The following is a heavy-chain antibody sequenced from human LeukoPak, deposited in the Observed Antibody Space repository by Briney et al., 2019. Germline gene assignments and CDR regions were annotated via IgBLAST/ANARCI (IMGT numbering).Heavy chain of an antibody. V-gene: IGHV3-53*01. CDR3: ARDLAAGGTYPHY. CDR2: IYSDGST. CDR1: GFTVSSNY. J-gene: IGHJ4*02. D-gene: IGHD6-13*01. Sequence: GGSLRLSCAASGFTVSSNYKSWVRQAPGKGPEWVSVIYSDGSTYYADSVKGRFTISRDTSKNTLYLQMNSLRTEDTAVYYCARDLAAGGTYPHYWGQGTLVSVSS.